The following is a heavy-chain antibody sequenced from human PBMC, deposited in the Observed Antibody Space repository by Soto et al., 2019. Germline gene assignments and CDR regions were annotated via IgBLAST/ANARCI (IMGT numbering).Heavy chain of an antibody. Sequence: QVQLVESGGGVVQPGRSLRLSCAASGFTFSSYGMHWVRQAPGKGLEWVAVISYDGSNKYYADSVKGRFTISRDNSKNTLYLQMNSLRAEDTAVYYCAKDVDTAMAGFDYWGQGTLGTVSS. D-gene: IGHD5-18*01. J-gene: IGHJ4*02. V-gene: IGHV3-30*18. CDR3: AKDVDTAMAGFDY. CDR1: GFTFSSYG. CDR2: ISYDGSNK.